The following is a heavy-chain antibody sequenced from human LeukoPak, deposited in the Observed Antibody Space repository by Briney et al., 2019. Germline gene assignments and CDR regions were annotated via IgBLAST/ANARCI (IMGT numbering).Heavy chain of an antibody. CDR2: VKGKTDGETT. D-gene: IGHD3-16*01. J-gene: IGHJ6*02. CDR3: TTAWGYYYYGMDV. CDR1: GFTFSNAW. Sequence: TGGSLRLSCVASGFTFSNAWMSWVRQAPGKGLEWVGRVKGKTDGETTDYAAPVKGRFTISRDDSKNTLYLQMNSLKTEDTAVYYCTTAWGYYYYGMDVWGQGTTVTVSS. V-gene: IGHV3-15*01.